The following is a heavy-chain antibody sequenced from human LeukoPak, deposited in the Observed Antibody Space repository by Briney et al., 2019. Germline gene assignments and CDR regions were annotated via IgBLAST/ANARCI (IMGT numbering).Heavy chain of an antibody. CDR1: GFTFSSYW. V-gene: IGHV3-74*01. D-gene: IGHD3-10*01. CDR3: ARAGTVGWAIDY. J-gene: IGHJ4*02. CDR2: INTDGSST. Sequence: GGSLRLSCAASGFTFSSYWMHWVRQAPGKGLVWVSRINTDGSSTSYADSVKGRFTISRDNAKSTLYLQMNSLRAEDTAVCYCARAGTVGWAIDYWGQGTLVTVSS.